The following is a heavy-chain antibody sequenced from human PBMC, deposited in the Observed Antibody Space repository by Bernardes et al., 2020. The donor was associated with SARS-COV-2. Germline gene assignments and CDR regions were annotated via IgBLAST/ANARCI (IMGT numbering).Heavy chain of an antibody. D-gene: IGHD6-19*01. CDR3: ATVPPFISGWYLSVHPNWFDP. CDR1: GYTLTELS. J-gene: IGHJ5*02. CDR2: FDPEDGET. V-gene: IGHV1-24*01. Sequence: ASVKVSCKFSGYTLTELSMHWVRQAPGKGLEWMGGFDPEDGETIYSHKFQRRVTITEDTSTDTAYMELSSLRSEDTAVYYCATVPPFISGWYLSVHPNWFDPWGQGTLVTVSS.